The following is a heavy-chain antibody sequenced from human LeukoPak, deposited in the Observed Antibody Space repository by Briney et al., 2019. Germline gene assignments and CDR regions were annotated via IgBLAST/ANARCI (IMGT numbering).Heavy chain of an antibody. Sequence: KSGECLKISCKGSGYSFTSYWIGWVRQMPGKGLEWMGIIYPGDSDTRYSPSFQGQVTISADKSISTAYLQWSSLKASDTAMYYCARHREDTAMATLPSLIDYWGQGTLVTVSS. V-gene: IGHV5-51*01. CDR3: ARHREDTAMATLPSLIDY. CDR1: GYSFTSYW. J-gene: IGHJ4*02. D-gene: IGHD5-18*01. CDR2: IYPGDSDT.